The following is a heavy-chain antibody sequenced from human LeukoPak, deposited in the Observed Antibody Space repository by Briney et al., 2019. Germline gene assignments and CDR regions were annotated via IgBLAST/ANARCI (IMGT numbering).Heavy chain of an antibody. D-gene: IGHD4-17*01. V-gene: IGHV5-51*01. CDR3: ARRCGDPKVIDY. Sequence: GASLKISCKGSGYSFTSYWIGWGRQMPGKGLEWMGFIYPGDSDTRYSQSFQGQVTISADKSISTAYLQWSSLKASDTAMYYCARRCGDPKVIDYWGQGTLVTVSS. CDR2: IYPGDSDT. J-gene: IGHJ4*02. CDR1: GYSFTSYW.